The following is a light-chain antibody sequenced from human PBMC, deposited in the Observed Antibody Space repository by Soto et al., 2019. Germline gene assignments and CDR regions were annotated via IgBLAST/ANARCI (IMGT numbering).Light chain of an antibody. Sequence: DIQMTQSPSTLSASVGDRVTITCRASQSISSWLAWYQQKPGKAPKLLIYKASSLESGVPSRFRGSGSGTEFTLTISSLQPDDFATYYCQHYNSYRRTFGQGTKVEIK. V-gene: IGKV1-5*03. CDR2: KAS. J-gene: IGKJ1*01. CDR3: QHYNSYRRT. CDR1: QSISSW.